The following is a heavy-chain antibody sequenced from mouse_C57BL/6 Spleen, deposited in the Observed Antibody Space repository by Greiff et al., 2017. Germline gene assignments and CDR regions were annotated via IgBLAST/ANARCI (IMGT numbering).Heavy chain of an antibody. CDR1: GYTFTSYW. CDR2: IHPNSGST. CDR3: ARGIYDDYDEGFAY. D-gene: IGHD2-4*01. J-gene: IGHJ3*01. Sequence: QVQLQQPGAELVKPGASVKLSCKASGYTFTSYWMHWVKQRPGQGLEWIGMIHPNSGSTNYNEKFKSKATLTVDKSSSTAYMQLSSLTSADSAVYYCARGIYDDYDEGFAYWGQGTLVTVSA. V-gene: IGHV1-64*01.